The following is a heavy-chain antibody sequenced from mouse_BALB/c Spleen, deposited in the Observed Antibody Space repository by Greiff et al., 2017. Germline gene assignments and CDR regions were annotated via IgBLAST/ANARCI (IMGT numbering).Heavy chain of an antibody. D-gene: IGHD1-1*01. CDR3: ARFTTVVADYFDY. CDR2: ISYSGST. CDR1: GDSITSGY. Sequence: EVKLEESGPSLVKPSQTLSLTCSVTGDSITSGYWNWIRKFPGNKLEYMGYISYSGSTYYNPSLNSRISIPRDTSKNQYYLQLNSVTTEDTATYYCARFTTVVADYFDYWGQGTTLTVSS. V-gene: IGHV3-8*02. J-gene: IGHJ2*01.